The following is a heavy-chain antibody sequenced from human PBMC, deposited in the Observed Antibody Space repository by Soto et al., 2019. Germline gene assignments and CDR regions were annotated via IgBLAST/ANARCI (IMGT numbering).Heavy chain of an antibody. Sequence: QLQLQESGSGLVKPSQTLSLTCAVSGGSISSGGYSWSWIRQPPGKGLEWIGYIYHSGSTYYNPSLKSRVTISVERSRNQCSLKLSSVTAADTAVYYCARARSDPTVVDYWGQGTLVTVSS. CDR3: ARARSDPTVVDY. CDR2: IYHSGST. V-gene: IGHV4-30-2*01. J-gene: IGHJ4*02. D-gene: IGHD4-17*01. CDR1: GGSISSGGYS.